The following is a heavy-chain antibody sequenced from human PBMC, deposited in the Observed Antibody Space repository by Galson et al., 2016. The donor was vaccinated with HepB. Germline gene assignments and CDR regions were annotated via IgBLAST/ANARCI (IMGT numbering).Heavy chain of an antibody. J-gene: IGHJ3*01. Sequence: SLRLSCAASGFTFTDYAIHWVRQAPGKGLEWVADISYDGSNKFYLNSAKGRFTISRDNSKYTVYLQMNSLTTEDTAIYYCARTRDFWSGHYDAFDVWGQGTMVGVSS. CDR3: ARTRDFWSGHYDAFDV. CDR1: GFTFTDYA. V-gene: IGHV3-30-3*01. CDR2: ISYDGSNK. D-gene: IGHD3-3*01.